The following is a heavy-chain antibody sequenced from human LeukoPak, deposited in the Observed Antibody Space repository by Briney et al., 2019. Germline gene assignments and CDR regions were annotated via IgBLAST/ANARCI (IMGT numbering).Heavy chain of an antibody. J-gene: IGHJ5*02. CDR1: GYTFTSYA. CDR3: ARVARYYGSGSWFDP. V-gene: IGHV1-3*01. CDR2: INAGNGNT. D-gene: IGHD3-10*01. Sequence: ASVKVSCKASGYTFTSYAMHWVRQAPGQRLEWMGWINAGNGNTKYSQKFQGRVTITRDTSASTAYMELSSLRSEDTAVYYCARVARYYGSGSWFDPWGQGTLVTVSS.